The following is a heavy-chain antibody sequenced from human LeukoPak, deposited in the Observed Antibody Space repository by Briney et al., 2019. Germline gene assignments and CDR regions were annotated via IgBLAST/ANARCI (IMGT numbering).Heavy chain of an antibody. CDR1: GGTFISYA. CDR3: ARDLSPDILTGYSHGWFDP. CDR2: ISAYNGNT. Sequence: GASVKVSCKASGGTFISYAISWVRQAPGQGLEWMGWISAYNGNTNYAQKLQGRVTMTTDTSTSIAYMELRSLRSDDTAVYYCARDLSPDILTGYSHGWFDPWGQGTLVTVSS. V-gene: IGHV1-18*01. J-gene: IGHJ5*02. D-gene: IGHD3-9*01.